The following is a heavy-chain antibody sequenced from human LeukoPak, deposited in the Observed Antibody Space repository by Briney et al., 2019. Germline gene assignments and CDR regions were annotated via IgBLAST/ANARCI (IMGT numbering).Heavy chain of an antibody. CDR2: INSDGSST. D-gene: IGHD2-15*01. CDR3: AGLSVVVAATHWFDP. V-gene: IGHV3-74*01. Sequence: GGSLRLSCAASGFTFSSYRMHWVRQAPGKGLVWVSRINSDGSSTSYADSVKGRFTISRDNAKNTLYLQMNSLRAEDTAVYYCAGLSVVVAATHWFDPWGQGTLVTVSS. J-gene: IGHJ5*02. CDR1: GFTFSSYR.